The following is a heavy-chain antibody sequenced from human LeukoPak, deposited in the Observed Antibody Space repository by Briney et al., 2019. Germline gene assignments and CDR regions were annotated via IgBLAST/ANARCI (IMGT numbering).Heavy chain of an antibody. CDR1: GFTFSSYR. D-gene: IGHD6-19*01. CDR3: ARDPHRSGWFDAFDI. CDR2: ISSSSTYI. J-gene: IGHJ3*02. V-gene: IGHV3-21*01. Sequence: PGGSLRLSCAASGFTFSSYRMNWVRQAPGKGLEWVSSISSSSTYIYHADSVRGRFTISRDNAKNSLYLQMNSLRAEDTAVYYCARDPHRSGWFDAFDIWGQGTMVTVSS.